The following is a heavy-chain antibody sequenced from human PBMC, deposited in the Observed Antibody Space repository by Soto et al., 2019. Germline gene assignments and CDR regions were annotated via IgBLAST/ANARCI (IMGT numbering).Heavy chain of an antibody. CDR3: ARETVAGTDNWFDP. Sequence: QVQLQESGPGLVKPSETLSLTCTVSGGSISTYYWNWIRQPAGKRLEWIGRIYTSGYTKYNPSLKSRVTMSLDTSKRQFSLELSSVTAADTAVYYFARETVAGTDNWFDPWGQGILVTVSS. J-gene: IGHJ5*02. V-gene: IGHV4-4*07. CDR1: GGSISTYY. CDR2: IYTSGYT. D-gene: IGHD6-19*01.